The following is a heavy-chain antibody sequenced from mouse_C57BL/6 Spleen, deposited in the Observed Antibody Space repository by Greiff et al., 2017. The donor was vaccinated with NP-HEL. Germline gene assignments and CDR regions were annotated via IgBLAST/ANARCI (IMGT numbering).Heavy chain of an antibody. J-gene: IGHJ4*01. CDR2: ISSGSSTI. CDR1: GFTFSDYG. D-gene: IGHD3-2*02. CDR3: ARAQSYAMDY. Sequence: DVMLVESGGCLVKPGGSLKLSCAASGFTFSDYGMHWVRQAPEKGLVWVAYISSGSSTIYYADTVKGRFTISRDNAKNPLFLQMTSLRSEDTAMYYCARAQSYAMDYWGQGTSVTVSS. V-gene: IGHV5-17*01.